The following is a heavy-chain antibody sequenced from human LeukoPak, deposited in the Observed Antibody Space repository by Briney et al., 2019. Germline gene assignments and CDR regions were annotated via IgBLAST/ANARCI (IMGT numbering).Heavy chain of an antibody. V-gene: IGHV3-33*01. D-gene: IGHD6-13*01. Sequence: TGGSLRLSCTASGFIFSSYGMHWVRQAPGKGLEWVAVIWYDGSNKYYADSVKGRFTISRDNSKNTLYVQMNSLRAEDTAVYYCARDRAAARPGWFDPWGQGTLVTVSS. CDR3: ARDRAAARPGWFDP. CDR1: GFIFSSYG. CDR2: IWYDGSNK. J-gene: IGHJ5*02.